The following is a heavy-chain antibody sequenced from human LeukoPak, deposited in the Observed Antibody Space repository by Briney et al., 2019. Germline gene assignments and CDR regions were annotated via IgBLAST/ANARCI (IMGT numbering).Heavy chain of an antibody. CDR1: GYTFTSYY. J-gene: IGHJ4*02. D-gene: IGHD1-26*01. CDR3: ARSVGPRNHFDY. V-gene: IGHV1-46*01. CDR2: INPSGGST. Sequence: ASVKVSCKASGYTFTSYYMHWVRQAPGQGLEWMGIINPSGGSTSYAQKLQGRVTMSRDTSTSTVYMELNSLRPEDTAVYYCARSVGPRNHFDYWGQGTLVTVSS.